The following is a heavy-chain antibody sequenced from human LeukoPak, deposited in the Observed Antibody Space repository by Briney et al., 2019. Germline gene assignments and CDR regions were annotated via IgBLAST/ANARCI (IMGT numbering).Heavy chain of an antibody. D-gene: IGHD6-13*01. CDR2: IYYSGST. CDR1: GGSISGSSYY. Sequence: PSETLSLTCTVSGGSISGSSYYWGWIRQSPGKGLEWIGSIYYSGSTYYNPSLKSRVSISIDTSKNQFSLNLSSVTAADTAVYYCARWAAGTFDYWGQGTLVTVSS. V-gene: IGHV4-39*01. CDR3: ARWAAGTFDY. J-gene: IGHJ4*02.